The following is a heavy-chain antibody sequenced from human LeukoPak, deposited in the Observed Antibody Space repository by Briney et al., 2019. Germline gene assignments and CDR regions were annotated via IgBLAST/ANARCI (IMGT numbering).Heavy chain of an antibody. D-gene: IGHD1-26*01. Sequence: GGSLRLSCAASGFTFSNHEMSWVRQAPGKGLEWVSGISRTGDTTYYADSVKGRFTISRDNSKNMLYLQMNSLRAEDTAIYYCPTDTWDPWGEGTLVTVSS. J-gene: IGHJ5*02. CDR1: GFTFSNHE. V-gene: IGHV3-23*01. CDR2: ISRTGDTT. CDR3: PTDTWDP.